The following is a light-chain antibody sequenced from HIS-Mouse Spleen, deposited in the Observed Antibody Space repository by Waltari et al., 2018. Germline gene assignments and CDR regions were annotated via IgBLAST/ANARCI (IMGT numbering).Light chain of an antibody. J-gene: IGKJ2*01. CDR2: SGS. V-gene: IGKV2-28*01. Sequence: DIVMTQSPLSLPVTPGEPASISCRSSQSLLHSNGYNYLDWYRQKPGQSPQLLIYSGSNRASGFPDRFSGSGSGTDFTLKISRVEAEDVGVYYCMQALQTPWTFGQGTKLEIK. CDR1: QSLLHSNGYNY. CDR3: MQALQTPWT.